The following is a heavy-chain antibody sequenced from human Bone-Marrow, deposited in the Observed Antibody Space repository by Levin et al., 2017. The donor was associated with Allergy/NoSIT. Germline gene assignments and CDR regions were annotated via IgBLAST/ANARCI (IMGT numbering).Heavy chain of an antibody. Sequence: PGESLKISCAASGFTFSDYWMAWIRHSPGKGLEWVASIQDGKGGDYYLDSVKGRFTVSRDNAKNSLYLQMNSLRADDTAVYYCARDPTRRHDFWGQGTLVTVSS. CDR1: GFTFSDYW. J-gene: IGHJ4*02. CDR2: IQDGKGGD. V-gene: IGHV3-7*01. CDR3: ARDPTRRHDF.